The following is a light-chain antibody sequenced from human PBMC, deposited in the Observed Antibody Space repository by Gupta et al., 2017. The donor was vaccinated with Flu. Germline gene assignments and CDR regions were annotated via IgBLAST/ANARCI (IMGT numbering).Light chain of an antibody. CDR2: DVD. J-gene: IGLJ1*01. CDR1: SSDIGGGHNF. V-gene: IGLV2-11*01. Sequence: QSALTQPRSVSGSPGQSVSISCTAASSDIGGGHNFVSWYQQRPGKAPKLLIYDVDTRPSGVPDRFSGSKSGNTASLTISGLQAEEEADYYCCSYAGGYTYVFGTGTEVTVL. CDR3: CSYAGGYTYV.